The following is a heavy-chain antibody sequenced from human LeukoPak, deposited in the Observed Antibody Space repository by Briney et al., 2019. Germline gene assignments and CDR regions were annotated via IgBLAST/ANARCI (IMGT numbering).Heavy chain of an antibody. CDR1: GGTFSSYA. CDR2: IIPMYGTS. V-gene: IGHV1-69*06. J-gene: IGHJ6*04. Sequence: ASVKVSCKASGGTFSSYAISWVRQAPGQGLEWMGAIIPMYGTSNYAQKFQGRVAIIADKSTSTAYMELNSLTSEDTAVYYCAIAQNNHGYVYFGMDVWGKGTTVTVSS. D-gene: IGHD5-12*01. CDR3: AIAQNNHGYVYFGMDV.